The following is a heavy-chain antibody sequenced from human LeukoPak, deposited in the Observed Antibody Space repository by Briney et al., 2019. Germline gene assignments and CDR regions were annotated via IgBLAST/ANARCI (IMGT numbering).Heavy chain of an antibody. CDR2: IYTSGST. J-gene: IGHJ4*02. V-gene: IGHV4-4*07. CDR3: ASEGGYGSGTPGAIDY. CDR1: GDSISSGNY. D-gene: IGHD3-10*01. Sequence: SETLSLTCTVSGDSISSGNYWSWIRQPAGKGLEWIGRIYTSGSTNYNPSLKSRVTMSVDTSKNQFSLKLSSVTAADTAVYYCASEGGYGSGTPGAIDYWGQGTLVTVSS.